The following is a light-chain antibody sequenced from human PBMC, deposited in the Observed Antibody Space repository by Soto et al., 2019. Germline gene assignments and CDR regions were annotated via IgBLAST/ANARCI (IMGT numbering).Light chain of an antibody. Sequence: QSALTQPASVSGSPGQSITISCTGTSSDVGGNHVSWYQQHPGKAPRLIIYDVNNRPSGISNRFSDSKSDNTASLTISGLQADDEADYYCSSHTSSSRYVFGTGTKLTVL. CDR2: DVN. CDR3: SSHTSSSRYV. J-gene: IGLJ1*01. V-gene: IGLV2-14*01. CDR1: SSDVGGNH.